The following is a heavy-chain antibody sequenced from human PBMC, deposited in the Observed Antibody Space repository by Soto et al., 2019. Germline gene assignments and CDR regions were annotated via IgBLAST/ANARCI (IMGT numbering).Heavy chain of an antibody. CDR1: GGTFRNSA. Sequence: QVQLEQSGAEVKKPGSSVKVSCKASGGTFRNSAISWVRQAPGQGLEWMGGIMPIFRTPDYAQKFQGRVTIYADESTSPAYMELSGLRSDDTAVYFCARDNDRPQLGGNYYYILDVWGHGTTVTVSS. D-gene: IGHD1-1*01. CDR3: ARDNDRPQLGGNYYYILDV. V-gene: IGHV1-69*12. J-gene: IGHJ6*02. CDR2: IMPIFRTP.